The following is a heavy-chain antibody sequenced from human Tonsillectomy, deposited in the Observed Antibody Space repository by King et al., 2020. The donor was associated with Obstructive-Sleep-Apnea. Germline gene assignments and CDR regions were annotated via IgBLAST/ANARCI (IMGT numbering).Heavy chain of an antibody. V-gene: IGHV6-1*01. J-gene: IGHJ4*02. D-gene: IGHD1/OR15-1a*01. Sequence: VQLQQSGPGLVKPSQTLSLTCAISGDSVSSNNVSWNWIRQSPSRGLEWLGRTFYRSKWYYDYAVSVKSRVIINPDTSKNQFSLHLNSVTPDDTAVYYCTGGTSSFDYWGQGTLVTVSS. CDR1: GDSVSSNNVS. CDR3: TGGTSSFDY. CDR2: TFYRSKWYY.